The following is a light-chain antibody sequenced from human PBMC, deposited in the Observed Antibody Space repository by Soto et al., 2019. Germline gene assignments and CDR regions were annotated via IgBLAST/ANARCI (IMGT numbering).Light chain of an antibody. J-gene: IGLJ7*01. CDR2: EVS. Sequence: QSVLTQPPSASGSPGQSVTISCTGTSSDVGGYNYVSWYQQHPGKAPNLMIYEVSKRPSGVPDRFSGSKSGNTASLTVSGRQAEDEADYYCSSYAGSNNVAFGGGTQLTVL. V-gene: IGLV2-8*01. CDR3: SSYAGSNNVA. CDR1: SSDVGGYNY.